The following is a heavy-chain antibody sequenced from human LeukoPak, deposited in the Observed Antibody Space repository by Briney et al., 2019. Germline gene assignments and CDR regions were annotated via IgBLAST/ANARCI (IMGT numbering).Heavy chain of an antibody. CDR3: ARDPSAYGDPTYDFDY. V-gene: IGHV3-21*01. CDR2: ISSSSSYI. J-gene: IGHJ4*02. Sequence: GGSLRLSCAASGFTFSSYSMNWVRQAPGKGLEWVSSISSSSSYIYYADSVKGRFTISRDNAKNSLCLQMNSLRAEDTAVYYCARDPSAYGDPTYDFDYWGQGTLVTVSS. D-gene: IGHD4-17*01. CDR1: GFTFSSYS.